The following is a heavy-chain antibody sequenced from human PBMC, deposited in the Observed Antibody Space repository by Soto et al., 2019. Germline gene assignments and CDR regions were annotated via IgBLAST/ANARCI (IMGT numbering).Heavy chain of an antibody. V-gene: IGHV1-18*01. J-gene: IGHJ4*02. D-gene: IGHD1-1*01. CDR3: ARGRYGDY. CDR2: ISAHNGNT. CDR1: GYGFTTYG. Sequence: QVHLVQSGAEVKKPGASVKVSCKGSGYGFTTYGITWVRQAPGQGLEWMAWISAHNGNTNYAQKLQGRVTVTRDTSTSTAHMELRSLRSDDTAVYYYARGRYGDYWGQGALVTVSS.